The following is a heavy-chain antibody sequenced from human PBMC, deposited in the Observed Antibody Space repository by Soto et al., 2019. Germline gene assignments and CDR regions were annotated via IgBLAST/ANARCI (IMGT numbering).Heavy chain of an antibody. D-gene: IGHD2-2*01. V-gene: IGHV3-30*18. CDR3: AKDQLPYCSRSCSGVSEY. CDR2: ISYDGSNK. J-gene: IGHJ4*02. CDR1: GLNLSSSG. Sequence: GNLGLSWAVSGLNLSSSGIFWVRLAPGKVLEWVALISYDGSNKYYADSVKGRFTISRDNSKNTLYLQMKSLRDEDTAVYYCAKDQLPYCSRSCSGVSEYWGQGTLATVSS.